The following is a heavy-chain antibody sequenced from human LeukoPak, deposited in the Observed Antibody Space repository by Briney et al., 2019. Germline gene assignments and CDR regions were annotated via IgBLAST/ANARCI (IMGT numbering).Heavy chain of an antibody. CDR1: GGSISSYY. CDR2: MYHNGDT. CDR3: ARILTGGAFDV. Sequence: SETLSLTCTVSGGSISSYYWSWIRQPPGKGLEWIGEMYHNGDTNYDPSLKSRLTMSLDESKNQFSLNLTSVTAADTAVYFCARILTGGAFDVWGHGAMVIVSS. V-gene: IGHV4-59*12. D-gene: IGHD1-14*01. J-gene: IGHJ3*01.